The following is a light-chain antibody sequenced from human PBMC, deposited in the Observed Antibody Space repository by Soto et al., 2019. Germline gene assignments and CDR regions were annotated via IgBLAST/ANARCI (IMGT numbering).Light chain of an antibody. CDR3: QQYGSSSYT. CDR2: GAS. CDR1: QSVSSTY. J-gene: IGKJ2*01. V-gene: IGKV3-20*01. Sequence: EIVLTQSPGTLSLSPGERATLSCRASQSVSSTYLAWYQQNPGQAPRLLIYGASSRATRIPDRLSGSGSGTDFTLPISSLEPEDFAVYFCQQYGSSSYTFGQGTKLEIK.